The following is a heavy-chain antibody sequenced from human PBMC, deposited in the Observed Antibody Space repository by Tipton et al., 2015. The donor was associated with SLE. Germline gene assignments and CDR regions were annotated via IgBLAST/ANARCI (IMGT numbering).Heavy chain of an antibody. CDR2: LYTSGST. CDR3: ARGTSGFDY. J-gene: IGHJ4*02. V-gene: IGHV4-61*02. D-gene: IGHD3/OR15-3a*01. Sequence: TLSLTCTVSGGSISIVSYYWGWVRQPAGKGLEWIGRLYTSGSTNYNPSLKSRVTISVDTPKNQFSLKRSSVTAADPAVYYCARGTSGFDYWGQGTLVTVSS. CDR1: GGSISIVSYY.